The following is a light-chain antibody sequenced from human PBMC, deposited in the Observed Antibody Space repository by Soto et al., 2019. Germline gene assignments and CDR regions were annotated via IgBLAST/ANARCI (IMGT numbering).Light chain of an antibody. V-gene: IGLV4-69*01. J-gene: IGLJ2*01. CDR2: LNSDGSH. CDR3: QTWGTGVV. CDR1: SGHSSYA. Sequence: QPVLTQSPSASASLGASVKLTCTLSSGHSSYAIAWHQQQPEKGPRYLMKLNSDGSHSKGDGIPDRFSGSSSGAARYLTITSLQSEHVTDYYCQTWGTGVVFGGGTKLTVL.